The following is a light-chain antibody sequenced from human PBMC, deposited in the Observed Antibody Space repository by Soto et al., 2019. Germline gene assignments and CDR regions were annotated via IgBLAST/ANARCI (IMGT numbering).Light chain of an antibody. J-gene: IGKJ1*01. CDR2: AAS. CDR3: QNYNGAPWT. Sequence: DIQMTQSPSSLSASVGDRVTITCRASQGISTYVVWYQQKPGTVPKLLIFAASTLQSGGPSRFSGSGSGTDFILTISSLQPEDVATYYCQNYNGAPWTFGQGTKVEIK. CDR1: QGISTY. V-gene: IGKV1-27*01.